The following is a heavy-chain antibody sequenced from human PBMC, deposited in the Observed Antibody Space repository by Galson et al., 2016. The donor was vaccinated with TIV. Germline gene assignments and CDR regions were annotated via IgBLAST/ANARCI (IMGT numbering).Heavy chain of an antibody. CDR2: IGGSGGSS. Sequence: SLRLSCAASGFTFSSYAMNWVRQAPGKGLEWASSIGGSGGSSYYADSVKGRFTISRDNSKNTLYLQMNSLRPEDTALYYCARQNDYLYYFDYWGQGTLVTVSS. V-gene: IGHV3-23*01. CDR3: ARQNDYLYYFDY. CDR1: GFTFSSYA. J-gene: IGHJ4*02. D-gene: IGHD4/OR15-4a*01.